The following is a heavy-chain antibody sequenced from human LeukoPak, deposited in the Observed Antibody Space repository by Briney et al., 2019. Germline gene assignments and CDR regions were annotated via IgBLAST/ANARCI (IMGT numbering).Heavy chain of an antibody. CDR2: FYTSGSA. J-gene: IGHJ4*02. V-gene: IGHV4-61*09. D-gene: IGHD3-22*01. CDR3: ARDLGYSASY. CDR1: GGSVNVGSYY. Sequence: PSETLSLTCTVSGGSVNVGSYYWTWIRQPAGKGLEWIGHFYTSGSAKYNPSLMSRVTISVDTSKNQFPLKLNSVTAADTAVYYCARDLGYSASYWGQGTLVTVSS.